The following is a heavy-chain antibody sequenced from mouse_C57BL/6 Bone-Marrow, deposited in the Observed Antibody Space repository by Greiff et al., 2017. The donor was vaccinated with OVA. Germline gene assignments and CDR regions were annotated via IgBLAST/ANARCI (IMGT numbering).Heavy chain of an antibody. D-gene: IGHD1-1*01. CDR1: GYTFTSYG. Sequence: VQLQQSGAELARPGASVKLSCKASGYTFTSYGISWVKQRTGKGLEWIGEIYPRSGNTYYNEKFKGKATLTADKSSSTAYMELRSLTSEDSAVYFCARLLRYYYAMDYWGQGTSVTVSS. CDR3: ARLLRYYYAMDY. V-gene: IGHV1-81*01. CDR2: IYPRSGNT. J-gene: IGHJ4*01.